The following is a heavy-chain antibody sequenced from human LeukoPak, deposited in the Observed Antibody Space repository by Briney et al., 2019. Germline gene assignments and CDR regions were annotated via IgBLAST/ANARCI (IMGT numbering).Heavy chain of an antibody. D-gene: IGHD2-2*02. CDR1: GGTFSSYA. CDR2: IIPIFGTA. Sequence: ASVKVSCKASGGTFSSYAISWVRQAPGQGLEWMGGIIPIFGTANYAQKFQGRVTITADESTSTAYMELSSLRSEDTAVYYCARGELGYCSSTSCYTYNWFDPWGQGTLVTVSS. CDR3: ARGELGYCSSTSCYTYNWFDP. V-gene: IGHV1-69*13. J-gene: IGHJ5*02.